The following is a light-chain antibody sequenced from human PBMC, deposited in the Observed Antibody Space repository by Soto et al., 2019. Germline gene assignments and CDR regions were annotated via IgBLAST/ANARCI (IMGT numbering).Light chain of an antibody. CDR2: GAS. CDR1: QSVSTY. CDR3: QQYGSPR. V-gene: IGKV3-20*01. Sequence: EIVLTQSPAAVSLSPGERATLSCRASQSVSTYLAWYQQKPGQAPRLLIYGASSRATGIPDRFSGSGSGTDFTLTISRLEPEDFAVYYCQQYGSPRFGGGTKVDIK. J-gene: IGKJ4*01.